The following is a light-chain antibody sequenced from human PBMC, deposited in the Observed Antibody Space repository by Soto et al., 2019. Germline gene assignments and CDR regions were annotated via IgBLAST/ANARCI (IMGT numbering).Light chain of an antibody. J-gene: IGKJ2*02. CDR2: KAS. V-gene: IGKV1-5*03. CDR1: QSINSW. CDR3: QQYNGYSGT. Sequence: DTQMTQSPSTLSASVGDRVTITCRASQSINSWLAWYQQKPGKAPKLLIYKASNSESGVPSSFSGSASGTEFTLTISSLQPDDLATYYCQQYNGYSGTFGQGTKLEFK.